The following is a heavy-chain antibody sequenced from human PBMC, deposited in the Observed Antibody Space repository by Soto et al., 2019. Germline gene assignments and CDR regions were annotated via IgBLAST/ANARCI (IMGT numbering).Heavy chain of an antibody. J-gene: IGHJ1*01. Sequence: PGESLKISCKGSGYSFTSYWIGWVRQMPGKGLEWMGIIYPGDSDTRYSPSFQGQVTISADKSISTAYLQWSSLKASDTAMYYCATNIVVVPAAKPNAEYFQHWGQGTLVTVSS. CDR1: GYSFTSYW. CDR3: ATNIVVVPAAKPNAEYFQH. V-gene: IGHV5-51*01. D-gene: IGHD2-2*02. CDR2: IYPGDSDT.